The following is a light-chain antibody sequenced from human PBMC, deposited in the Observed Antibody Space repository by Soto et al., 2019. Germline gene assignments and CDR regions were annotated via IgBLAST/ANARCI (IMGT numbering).Light chain of an antibody. J-gene: IGKJ1*01. Sequence: DIQMTQSPSTLSASVGDRVTITCRGSQSISIWLAWYQQKPGKASRLLIYDASSMESGVPSRFSGSGSGTEFTPTISSLQPDDFATYYCQHYNSYSEAFGQGPKGDIK. CDR2: DAS. CDR3: QHYNSYSEA. CDR1: QSISIW. V-gene: IGKV1-5*01.